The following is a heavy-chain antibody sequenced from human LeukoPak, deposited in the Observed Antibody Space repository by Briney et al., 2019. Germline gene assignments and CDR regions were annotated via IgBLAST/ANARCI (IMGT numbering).Heavy chain of an antibody. D-gene: IGHD4-17*01. CDR3: AGLRSRAFDI. V-gene: IGHV4-38-2*01. CDR2: IYHTGSA. J-gene: IGHJ3*02. CDR1: GYSFTSGHY. Sequence: SETLSLTCSVSGYSFTSGHYWGWIRQPPGKGLEWIANIYHTGSAHYNPSLKSRVTISVDTSKNQFSLKLSSVTAADTAVYYCAGLRSRAFDIWGPGTMVSVSS.